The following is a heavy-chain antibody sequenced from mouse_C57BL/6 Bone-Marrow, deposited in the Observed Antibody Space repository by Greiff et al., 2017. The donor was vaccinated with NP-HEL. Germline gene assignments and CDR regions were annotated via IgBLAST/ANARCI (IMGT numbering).Heavy chain of an antibody. CDR1: GYTFTSYW. D-gene: IGHD1-1*01. J-gene: IGHJ3*01. CDR2: IHPNSGST. CDR3: SRNPYYGGSSFAY. Sequence: QVQLQQPGAELVKPGASVKLSCKASGYTFTSYWMHWVKQRPGQGLEWIGMIHPNSGSTNYNEKFKSKATLTVDKSSSTAYMQLSSLTSEDSAVYYCSRNPYYGGSSFAYWGQGTLVTVSA. V-gene: IGHV1-64*01.